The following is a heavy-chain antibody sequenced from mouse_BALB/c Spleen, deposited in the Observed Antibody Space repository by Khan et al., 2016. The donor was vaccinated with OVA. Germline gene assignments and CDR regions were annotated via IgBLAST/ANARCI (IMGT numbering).Heavy chain of an antibody. V-gene: IGHV14-1*02. Sequence: EVELQQSGTELVRPGASVRLSCTASGFNIKDYYIHWVKQRPDQGLEWIGGIDPENGNTVYDPKFQGKASITADTSSDTAYLQLSSLTSEDSAVYYCPRSILLCFDTWGLGTTLTVSS. CDR2: IDPENGNT. D-gene: IGHD6-2*01. CDR1: GFNIKDYY. J-gene: IGHJ2*01. CDR3: PRSILLCFDT.